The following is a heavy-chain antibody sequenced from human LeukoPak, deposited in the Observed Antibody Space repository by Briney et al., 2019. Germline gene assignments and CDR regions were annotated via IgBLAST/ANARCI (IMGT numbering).Heavy chain of an antibody. J-gene: IGHJ4*02. D-gene: IGHD4-17*01. Sequence: SETLSLTCDVSGASVRSYYWSWIRQAPGKRVEWIGRVYTSGRANYNPSLRTRASISVDTSKNQFSLKVPSVTAADTAVYFCAGASGFTETTWDFGVWGQGALVIVSS. CDR2: VYTSGRA. CDR1: GASVRSYY. V-gene: IGHV4-59*10. CDR3: AGASGFTETTWDFGV.